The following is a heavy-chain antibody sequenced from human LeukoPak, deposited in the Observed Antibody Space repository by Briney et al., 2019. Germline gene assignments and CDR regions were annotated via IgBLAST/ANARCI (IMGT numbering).Heavy chain of an antibody. J-gene: IGHJ6*02. D-gene: IGHD2-15*01. CDR3: AGDRLDIVVVVANVVEYYYGMDV. Sequence: GASVKVSCKASGGTFSSYAISWVRQAPGQGLEWMGRIIPILGIANYAQKFQGRVTITADKSTSTAYMELSSLRSEDTAVYYCAGDRLDIVVVVANVVEYYYGMDVWGQGTTVTVSS. CDR2: IIPILGIA. V-gene: IGHV1-69*04. CDR1: GGTFSSYA.